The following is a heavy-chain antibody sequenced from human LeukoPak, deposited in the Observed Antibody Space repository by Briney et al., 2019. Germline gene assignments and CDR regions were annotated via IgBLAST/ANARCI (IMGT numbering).Heavy chain of an antibody. CDR3: ARDEAPEY. V-gene: IGHV4-34*01. CDR1: GGSFSGYY. Sequence: SETLSLTCAVYGGSFSGYYWSWIRQPPGKGLEWIGSIYHSGITYYNPSLKSRVTMSVDTSKNQFSLKLSSATAADTAVYFCARDEAPEYWGQGTLVTVSS. J-gene: IGHJ4*02. CDR2: IYHSGIT.